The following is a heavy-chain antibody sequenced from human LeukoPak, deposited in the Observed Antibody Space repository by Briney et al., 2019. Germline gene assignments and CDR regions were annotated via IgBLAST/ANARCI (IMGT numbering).Heavy chain of an antibody. CDR2: IYYSGRT. V-gene: IGHV4-61*08. CDR1: GGSISSGGYY. Sequence: SETLSLTCTVSGGSISSGGYYWSWIRQHPGKGLEWIGYIYYSGRTSYNPSLKSRVTISVDTSKNQFSLKLSSVTAADTAVYYCASAPSGTWFDPWGHGTLVTVSS. J-gene: IGHJ5*02. CDR3: ASAPSGTWFDP.